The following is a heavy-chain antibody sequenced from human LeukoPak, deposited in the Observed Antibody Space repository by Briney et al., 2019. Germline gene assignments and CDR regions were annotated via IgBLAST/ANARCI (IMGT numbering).Heavy chain of an antibody. CDR1: GFTFDDYA. D-gene: IGHD3-9*01. Sequence: GRSLRLSCAASGFTFDDYAMHWVRQAPGKGLEWVSGISWNSGSIGYADSVKGRFTISRDNAKNSLYLQMNSLRAEVTALYYCAKDLNDDILTGIDYWGQGTLVTVSS. CDR2: ISWNSGSI. V-gene: IGHV3-9*01. J-gene: IGHJ4*02. CDR3: AKDLNDDILTGIDY.